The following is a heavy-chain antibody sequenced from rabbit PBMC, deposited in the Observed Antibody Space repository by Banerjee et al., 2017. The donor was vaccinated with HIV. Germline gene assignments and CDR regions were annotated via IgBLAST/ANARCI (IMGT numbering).Heavy chain of an antibody. D-gene: IGHD4-2*01. CDR3: ARNADSNLFYFDL. CDR1: GFSFSSSYW. J-gene: IGHJ4*01. V-gene: IGHV1S40*01. Sequence: QSLEESGGDLVKPGASLTLTCTASGFSFSSSYWMCWVRQAPGKGLEWIGCINVGTDYTHYANWARGRFTISRSTSLNTVTLQMTSLTAADTATYFCARNADSNLFYFDLWGPGTLVTVS. CDR2: INVGTDYT.